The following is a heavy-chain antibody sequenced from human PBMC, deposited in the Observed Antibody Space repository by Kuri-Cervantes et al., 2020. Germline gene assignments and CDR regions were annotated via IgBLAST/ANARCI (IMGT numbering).Heavy chain of an antibody. D-gene: IGHD6-13*01. V-gene: IGHV4-39*01. Sequence: SETLSLTCAVAGTSISSSLYSWGWVRQSPGKGLEWIGTTSYGGRTYFNPSLKSRVTISVDTSKNQFSLKLSSVTAADTAVYYCARHLAAAGDYWGQGTLVTVSS. CDR3: ARHLAAAGDY. CDR2: TSYGGRT. J-gene: IGHJ4*02. CDR1: GTSISSSLYS.